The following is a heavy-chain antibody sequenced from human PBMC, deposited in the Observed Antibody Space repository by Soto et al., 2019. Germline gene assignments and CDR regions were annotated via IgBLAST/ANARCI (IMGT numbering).Heavy chain of an antibody. D-gene: IGHD1-26*01. V-gene: IGHV4-4*02. CDR2: IFQSGST. CDR3: ARVYSGSYSDS. CDR1: GGSLSRNNW. J-gene: IGHJ4*02. Sequence: ASETLSLTCAVSGGSLSRNNWWGWVRQPPGKGLEWIGEIFQSGSTYYSPSLKSRVTISVDKSKNHFSLNLTSVTAADTAVYYCARVYSGSYSDSWGQGTLVTSPQ.